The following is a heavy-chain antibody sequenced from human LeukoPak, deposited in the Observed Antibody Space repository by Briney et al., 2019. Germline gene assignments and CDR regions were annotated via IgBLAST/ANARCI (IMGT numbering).Heavy chain of an antibody. CDR2: ISGSGGST. Sequence: GGSLRLSCAASGLTFSSYAMSWARQAPGKGLEWVSAISGSGGSTYYADSVKGRFTISRDNSKNTLYLQMNSLRAEDTAVYYCASEIAAAGVFDYWGQGTLVTVSS. D-gene: IGHD6-13*01. CDR1: GLTFSSYA. J-gene: IGHJ4*02. CDR3: ASEIAAAGVFDY. V-gene: IGHV3-23*01.